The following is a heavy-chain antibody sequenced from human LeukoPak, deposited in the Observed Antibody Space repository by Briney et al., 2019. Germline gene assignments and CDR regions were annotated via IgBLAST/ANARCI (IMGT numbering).Heavy chain of an antibody. CDR2: ISSSGGST. Sequence: PGGSLRLSCAASGFTFRNYGMNWVRQAPGKGLEWVSGISSSGGSTYYADSVKGRFTISRDNSKNTLYLQMNSLRAEDTAVYYCAKGPVRYDSSGYYYDYYYYMDVWGKGTTVTISS. J-gene: IGHJ6*03. D-gene: IGHD3-22*01. CDR3: AKGPVRYDSSGYYYDYYYYMDV. CDR1: GFTFRNYG. V-gene: IGHV3-23*01.